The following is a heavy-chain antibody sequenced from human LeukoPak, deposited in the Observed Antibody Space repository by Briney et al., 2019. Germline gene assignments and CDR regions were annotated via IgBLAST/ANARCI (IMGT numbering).Heavy chain of an antibody. V-gene: IGHV4-39*01. CDR1: GGFVSGSSYY. D-gene: IGHD6-6*01. Sequence: SETLSLTCTVSGGFVSGSSYYWGWIRQPPGKGLEWIGSIYYSGTTYYIPSLKSRITISVDTSKNQFSLKLNSVTAADTAVYYCARHGGAVAAIDYWGQGTLVTVSS. CDR2: IYYSGTT. J-gene: IGHJ4*02. CDR3: ARHGGAVAAIDY.